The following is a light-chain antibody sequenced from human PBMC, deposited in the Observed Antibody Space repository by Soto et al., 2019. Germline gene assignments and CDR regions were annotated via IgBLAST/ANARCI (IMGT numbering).Light chain of an antibody. V-gene: IGKV3-15*01. CDR2: GAS. CDR3: QHYNNRPPWT. CDR1: QSVSSN. Sequence: EIVLTQSPGTLSLSPGDRATLSCGASQSVSSNLAWYQQKPGQAPRLLIYGASTRATGIPARFSGSGSGTEFTLTISSLQSEDFAVYYCQHYNNRPPWTFGQGTKVDIK. J-gene: IGKJ1*01.